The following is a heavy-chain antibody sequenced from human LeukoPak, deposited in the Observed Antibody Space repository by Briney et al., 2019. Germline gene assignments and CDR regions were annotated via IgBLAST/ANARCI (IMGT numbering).Heavy chain of an antibody. V-gene: IGHV6-1*01. CDR3: ARPRHLTVTTPTWFDP. CDR2: TYYRSKWYN. J-gene: IGHJ5*02. D-gene: IGHD4-11*01. Sequence: SQTLSLTCAISGDSVSTNSATWTWLRQSPSRGLEWLGRTYYRSKWYNDYAVSMRSRITINPDTSKNQFSLKLSSVTAADTAIYYCARPRHLTVTTPTWFDPWGQGILVTVSS. CDR1: GDSVSTNSAT.